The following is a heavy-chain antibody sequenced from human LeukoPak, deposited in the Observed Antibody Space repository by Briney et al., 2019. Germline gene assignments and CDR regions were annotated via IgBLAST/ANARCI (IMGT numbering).Heavy chain of an antibody. Sequence: GGSLSLFCTASGFAFSIYAMTWVRQAPGEGLEWVSGISGSGGSTYYADSVKGRFTISRDNSRNTLYLQMNSLRAADTAVYYCAKGLNYESSAAFDYWGQGTLVTVSS. CDR3: AKGLNYESSAAFDY. J-gene: IGHJ4*02. CDR1: GFAFSIYA. D-gene: IGHD3-22*01. CDR2: ISGSGGST. V-gene: IGHV3-23*01.